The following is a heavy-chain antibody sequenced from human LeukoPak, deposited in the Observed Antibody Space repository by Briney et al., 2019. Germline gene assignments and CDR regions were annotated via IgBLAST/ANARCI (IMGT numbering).Heavy chain of an antibody. V-gene: IGHV3-7*01. CDR3: AGEYYYDSSGYQGDAFDI. D-gene: IGHD3-22*01. CDR2: IKQDGSEK. J-gene: IGHJ3*02. CDR1: GFTFSSYW. Sequence: GGSLRLSCAASGFTFSSYWMSWVRQAPGKGLEWVANIKQDGSEKYYVDSVKGRFTISRDNAKNSLYLQMNSLRAEDTAVYYCAGEYYYDSSGYQGDAFDIWGQGTMVTVSS.